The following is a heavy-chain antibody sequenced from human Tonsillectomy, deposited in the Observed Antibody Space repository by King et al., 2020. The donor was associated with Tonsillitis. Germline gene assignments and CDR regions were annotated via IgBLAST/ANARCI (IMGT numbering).Heavy chain of an antibody. CDR2: IYWNDDK. D-gene: IGHD2/OR15-2a*01. CDR1: GFSLSTSGVG. V-gene: IGHV2-5*01. Sequence: TLKESGPTLVKPTQTLTLTCTFSGFSLSTSGVGVGWIRQPPGQALEWLALIYWNDDKRYSPSLKSRLTITKDTSKNQVVLTMTNMDPVDTATYYCAHIFRRGYYFDYWGQGTLVTVSS. J-gene: IGHJ4*02. CDR3: AHIFRRGYYFDY.